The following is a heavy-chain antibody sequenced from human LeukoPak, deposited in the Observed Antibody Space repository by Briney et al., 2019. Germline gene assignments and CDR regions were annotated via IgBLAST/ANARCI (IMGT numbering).Heavy chain of an antibody. CDR3: ARGALGSHHAGAFDI. CDR1: GGSFNGYY. V-gene: IGHV4-34*01. CDR2: INHSGST. Sequence: SETLSLTCAVYGGSFNGYYWSWIRQPPGKGLEWIGEINHSGSTNYNPSLKSRVTISVDTSKNQFSLKLSSVTAADTAVYYCARGALGSHHAGAFDIWGQGTMVTVSS. J-gene: IGHJ3*02. D-gene: IGHD1-14*01.